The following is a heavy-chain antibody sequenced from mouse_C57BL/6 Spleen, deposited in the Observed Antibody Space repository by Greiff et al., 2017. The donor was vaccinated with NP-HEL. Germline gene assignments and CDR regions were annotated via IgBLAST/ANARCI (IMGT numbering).Heavy chain of an antibody. J-gene: IGHJ2*01. CDR1: GYTFTGYW. V-gene: IGHV1-55*01. CDR3: ARETWGL. CDR2: IYPGSGST. Sequence: VQLQQSGAELMKPGASVKLSCKATGYTFTGYWITWVKQRPGQGLEWIGDIYPGSGSTNYNEKFKSKATLTVDTSSSTAYMQLSSLTSEDSAVYYCARETWGLWGQGTTLTVSS.